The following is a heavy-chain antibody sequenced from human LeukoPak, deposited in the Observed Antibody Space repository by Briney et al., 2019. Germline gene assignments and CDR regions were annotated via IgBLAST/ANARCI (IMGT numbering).Heavy chain of an antibody. CDR2: IYSSGSN. D-gene: IGHD6-19*01. Sequence: PSETLSLTCSVSGGSISSYSWSWIRQPAREGLEWIGRIYSSGSNSYSPSLKGRVAMSADTSKNQFSLMLSSVTAADTAVYYCARDSSAWSFDYWGQGALVTVSS. V-gene: IGHV4-4*07. CDR1: GGSISSYS. CDR3: ARDSSAWSFDY. J-gene: IGHJ4*02.